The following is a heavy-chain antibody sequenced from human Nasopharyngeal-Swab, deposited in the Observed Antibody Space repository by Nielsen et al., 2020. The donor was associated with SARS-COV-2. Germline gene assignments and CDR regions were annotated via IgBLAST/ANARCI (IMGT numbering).Heavy chain of an antibody. CDR1: GFTFSSYA. CDR3: AKVPSGWYSALCY. CDR2: ISGSGGST. J-gene: IGHJ4*02. D-gene: IGHD6-19*01. Sequence: GESLKISCAASGFTFSSYAMSWVRQAPGKGLEWVSAISGSGGSTYYADAVKGRFTLSRDNSKNTLYLQMNSLRPEDTAVYYGAKVPSGWYSALCYWGQGTLVTVSS. V-gene: IGHV3-23*01.